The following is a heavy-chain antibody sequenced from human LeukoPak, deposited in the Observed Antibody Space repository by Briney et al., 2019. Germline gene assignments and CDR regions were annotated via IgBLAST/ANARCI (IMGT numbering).Heavy chain of an antibody. CDR3: ASSTRGVHEYSYGGYFDY. CDR2: ILPIFATA. D-gene: IGHD5-18*01. J-gene: IGHJ4*02. V-gene: IGHV1-69*13. CDR1: LGTFSRYG. Sequence: VKVSRKRSLGTFSRYGIRWVRQAPGQGRERVGGILPIFATANDAQKFQSRDTITTDDSTSTAYMEQSSLRSEDTAVYYCASSTRGVHEYSYGGYFDYWGQGTLVTVSS.